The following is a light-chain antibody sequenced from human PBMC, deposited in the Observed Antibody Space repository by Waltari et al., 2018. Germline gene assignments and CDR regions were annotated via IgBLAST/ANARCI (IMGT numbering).Light chain of an antibody. CDR1: QSVSTN. Sequence: EIVMTQSPATLSVSPGERATLTCRASQSVSTNLAWYQQKPVQAPRLLISGASTRATGIPARFSGGGSGTEFTLTISSLQSEDFAVYYCQQYNDWPPMYTFGQGTKLDI. V-gene: IGKV3-15*01. CDR3: QQYNDWPPMYT. CDR2: GAS. J-gene: IGKJ2*01.